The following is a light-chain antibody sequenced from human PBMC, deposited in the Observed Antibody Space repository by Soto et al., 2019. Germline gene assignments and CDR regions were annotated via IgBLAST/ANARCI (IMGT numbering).Light chain of an antibody. V-gene: IGKV3-15*01. CDR2: DTS. CDR1: QSVGNN. J-gene: IGKJ4*01. CDR3: QPYNNWPLT. Sequence: EVVMAQSPVTLSVSPGDGAALSCRASQSVGNNLAWYQQKPGQTPRLLIYDTSTRATGVPTRFSGSRSGAEFTLTINSLQSEDFAVYYCQPYNNWPLTFGGGTKVDIK.